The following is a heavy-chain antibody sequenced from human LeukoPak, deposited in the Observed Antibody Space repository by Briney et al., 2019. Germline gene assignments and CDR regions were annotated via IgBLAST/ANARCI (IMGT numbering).Heavy chain of an antibody. Sequence: GGSLRLSCAASGFTFSSYEMNWVRQAPGKGLEWVSYISSSGSTIYYADSVKGRFTISRDNAKNSLYLQMNSLRAKDTAVYYCARVRYSDSSVLTRKRSYYFDYWGQGTLVTVSS. CDR1: GFTFSSYE. V-gene: IGHV3-48*03. CDR2: ISSSGSTI. D-gene: IGHD3-22*01. CDR3: ARVRYSDSSVLTRKRSYYFDY. J-gene: IGHJ4*02.